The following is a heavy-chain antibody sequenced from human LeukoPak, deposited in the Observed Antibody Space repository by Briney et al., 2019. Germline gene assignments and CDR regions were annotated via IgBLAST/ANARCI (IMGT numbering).Heavy chain of an antibody. V-gene: IGHV3-9*01. Sequence: GGSLRLSCAASGFTFDDYAMHWVRQAPGKGLEWVSGISWNSGGIGYADSVKGRFTISRDNAKNSLYLQMNSLRAEDTALYYCAKGLEYSSSGGFDYWGQGTLVTVSS. CDR1: GFTFDDYA. D-gene: IGHD6-6*01. CDR2: ISWNSGGI. CDR3: AKGLEYSSSGGFDY. J-gene: IGHJ4*02.